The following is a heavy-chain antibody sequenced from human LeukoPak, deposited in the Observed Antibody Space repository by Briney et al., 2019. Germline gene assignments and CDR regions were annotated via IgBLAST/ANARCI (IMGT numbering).Heavy chain of an antibody. CDR2: FDPKDGDT. D-gene: IGHD3-16*01. Sequence: ASVKVSCKVSGYTLTELSVHWVRQAPGKGLEWMGNFDPKDGDTIYAQRFQGRVTMTRNTSISTAYMELSSLRSEDTAAYYCARSGLRSNYYYYYYMDVWGKGTTVTISS. CDR1: GYTLTELS. V-gene: IGHV1-24*01. CDR3: ARSGLRSNYYYYYYMDV. J-gene: IGHJ6*03.